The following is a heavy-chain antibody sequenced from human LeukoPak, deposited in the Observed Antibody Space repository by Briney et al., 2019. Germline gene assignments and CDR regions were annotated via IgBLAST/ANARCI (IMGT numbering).Heavy chain of an antibody. CDR3: ARGDNDFWSGYVHYYYYYGMDV. J-gene: IGHJ6*02. CDR2: IKQDGSEK. V-gene: IGHV3-7*01. D-gene: IGHD3-3*01. CDR1: GFTFSSYA. Sequence: PGGSLRLSCAASGFTFSSYAMSWVRQAPGKGLEWVANIKQDGSEKYYVDSVKGRFTISRDNAKNSLYLQMNSLRAEDTAVYYCARGDNDFWSGYVHYYYYYGMDVWGQGTTVTVSS.